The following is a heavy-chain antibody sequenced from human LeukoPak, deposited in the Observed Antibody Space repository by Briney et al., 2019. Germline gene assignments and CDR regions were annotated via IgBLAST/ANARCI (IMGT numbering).Heavy chain of an antibody. V-gene: IGHV3-48*03. Sequence: GGSLRLSSAASGFTFSSYEMNWVRQAPGRGLEWGSYISNSDSTICYADSVKGRFTISRDNAKNSLYLQMNSLGAEETAVYYCGREGGGFCSSSSCSRAFDIWGEGRMVTVSS. CDR2: ISNSDSTI. D-gene: IGHD2-2*03. CDR3: GREGGGFCSSSSCSRAFDI. J-gene: IGHJ3*02. CDR1: GFTFSSYE.